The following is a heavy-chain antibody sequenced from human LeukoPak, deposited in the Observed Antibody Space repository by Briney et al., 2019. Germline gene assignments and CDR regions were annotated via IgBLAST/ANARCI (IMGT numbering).Heavy chain of an antibody. V-gene: IGHV4-31*03. CDR2: IYYSGNT. CDR1: GDSINSAIYC. D-gene: IGHD2-2*01. CDR3: ARVPSSTESFDY. Sequence: SETLSLTCTVSGDSINSAIYCWGWIRQLPGKGLEWIGFIYYSGNTYYNPSLKSRVTISVDTSKNQFSLKLSSVTAADTVIYYCARVPSSTESFDYWGQGTLVTVSS. J-gene: IGHJ4*02.